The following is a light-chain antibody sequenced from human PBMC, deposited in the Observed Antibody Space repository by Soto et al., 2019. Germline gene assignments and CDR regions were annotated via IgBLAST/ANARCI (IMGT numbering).Light chain of an antibody. J-gene: IGKJ1*01. CDR2: DAS. Sequence: DIQMTQSPFTLSASVGDRVTITCRASQSVTTRLAWHQHKPGKAPEVLIYDASNLEPGVPSRFSGSGSGREFTLTISSLQPDDFATYYCQQYNTYLWTFGQGTKVDI. V-gene: IGKV1-5*01. CDR1: QSVTTR. CDR3: QQYNTYLWT.